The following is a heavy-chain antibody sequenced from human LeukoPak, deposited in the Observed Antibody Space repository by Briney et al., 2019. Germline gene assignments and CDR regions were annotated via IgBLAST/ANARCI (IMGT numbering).Heavy chain of an antibody. J-gene: IGHJ3*02. CDR3: ARGRYYYGSGTFGDI. CDR1: GGSFSGYY. Sequence: PSETLSLTCAVYGGSFSGYYWSWIRQPPGKGLEWIGEINHSGSTNYNPSLKSRVTMSVDTSKNQFSLKLSSVTAADTAVYYCARGRYYYGSGTFGDIWGQGTMVTVSS. D-gene: IGHD3-10*01. CDR2: INHSGST. V-gene: IGHV4-34*01.